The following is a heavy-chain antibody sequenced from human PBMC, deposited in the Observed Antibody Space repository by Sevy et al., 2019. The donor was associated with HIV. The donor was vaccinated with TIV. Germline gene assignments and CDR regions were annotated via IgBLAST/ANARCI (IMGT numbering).Heavy chain of an antibody. CDR2: IYYSGST. CDR3: ARGGGFSDEGMDV. CDR1: AGSISPYY. Sequence: SETLSLTCTVSAGSISPYYWNWIRQPPGKGLEWIGYIYYSGSTNYNPSLRSRVTISVDTSKTQFSLKLSSVTAADTAVYFCARGGGFSDEGMDVCGQGTTVTVSS. J-gene: IGHJ6*02. V-gene: IGHV4-59*01. D-gene: IGHD1-26*01.